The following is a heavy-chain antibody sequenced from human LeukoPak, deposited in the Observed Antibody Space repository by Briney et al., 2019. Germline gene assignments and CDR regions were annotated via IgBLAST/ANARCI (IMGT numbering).Heavy chain of an antibody. CDR2: VYYSGST. CDR3: ARHCRFDYGSGSYCNLFDY. V-gene: IGHV4-39*07. Sequence: SETLSPTCTVSGGSISSGTYYWGWIRQPPGKGLQWIGSVYYSGSTYYNPSLQSRVTISVDTSKNQFSLKLSSVTAADTAVYYCARHCRFDYGSGSYCNLFDYWGQGTLVTVSS. D-gene: IGHD3-10*01. J-gene: IGHJ4*02. CDR1: GGSISSGTYY.